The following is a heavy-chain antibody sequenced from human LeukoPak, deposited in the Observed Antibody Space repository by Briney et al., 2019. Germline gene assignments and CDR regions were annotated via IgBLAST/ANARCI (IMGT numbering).Heavy chain of an antibody. CDR2: ITPDGSGT. CDR1: GFTFSTYW. D-gene: IGHD1-1*01. Sequence: GGSLTLSCAASGFTFSTYWMHWVRQAPGKGLVWVSRITPDGSGTDYADSVRGRFTISRDNAKNTLYLQMNSLRAEDTAVYYCARDSPGTTASDYWGQGTLVTVSS. V-gene: IGHV3-74*01. J-gene: IGHJ4*02. CDR3: ARDSPGTTASDY.